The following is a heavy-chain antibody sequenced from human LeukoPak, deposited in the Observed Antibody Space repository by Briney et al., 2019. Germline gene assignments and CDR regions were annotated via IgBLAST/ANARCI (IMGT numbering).Heavy chain of an antibody. V-gene: IGHV4-34*01. D-gene: IGHD3-10*01. CDR1: GGSFSGYY. J-gene: IGHJ4*02. CDR2: INHSGST. CDR3: ARGSSYYGSGSYTYFDY. Sequence: SYTLSLTCGVNGGSFSGYYWSVIRQPPGKGLEWIGEINHSGSTNYNPSLKSRVTISVDTSKNQFSLKLSSVTAADTAVYYCARGSSYYGSGSYTYFDYWGQGTLVTVSS.